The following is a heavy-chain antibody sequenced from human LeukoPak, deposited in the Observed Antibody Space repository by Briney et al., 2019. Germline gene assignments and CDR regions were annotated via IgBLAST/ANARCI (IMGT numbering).Heavy chain of an antibody. V-gene: IGHV4-34*01. CDR3: ARDKIAVAATFDY. Sequence: SETLSLTCAVYGGSFSGYYWSWIRQPPGKGLEWIGEINHSGSTYYNPSLKSRVTISVDTSKNQFSLKLSSVAAADTAVYYCARDKIAVAATFDYWGQGTLVTVSS. CDR1: GGSFSGYY. CDR2: INHSGST. D-gene: IGHD6-19*01. J-gene: IGHJ4*02.